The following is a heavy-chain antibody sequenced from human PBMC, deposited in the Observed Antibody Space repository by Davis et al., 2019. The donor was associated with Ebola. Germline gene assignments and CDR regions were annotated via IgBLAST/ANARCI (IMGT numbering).Heavy chain of an antibody. Sequence: ASVKVSCKASGYTFTSYGISWVRQAPGQGLEWMGWISAYNGNTNYAQKLQGRVTMTTDTSTSTVYMELRSLRSDDTAVYYCARDNRQLDYYYYGMDVWGQGTTVTVSS. CDR2: ISAYNGNT. CDR3: ARDNRQLDYYYYGMDV. J-gene: IGHJ6*02. D-gene: IGHD6-6*01. CDR1: GYTFTSYG. V-gene: IGHV1-18*01.